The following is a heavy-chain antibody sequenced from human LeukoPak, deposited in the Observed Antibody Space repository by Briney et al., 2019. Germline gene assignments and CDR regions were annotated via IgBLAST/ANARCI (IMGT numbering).Heavy chain of an antibody. CDR2: IKSKTDGGTT. CDR3: TTEITDIVVVPAAIQD. Sequence: GGSLRLSCAASGFTFSNAWMSWVRQAPGKGLEWVGRIKSKTDGGTTDYAAPVKGRFTISRDDSKNTLYLQMNSLKTEDTAVYYCTTEITDIVVVPAAIQDWGQGTLVTVSS. J-gene: IGHJ4*02. V-gene: IGHV3-15*01. CDR1: GFTFSNAW. D-gene: IGHD2-2*02.